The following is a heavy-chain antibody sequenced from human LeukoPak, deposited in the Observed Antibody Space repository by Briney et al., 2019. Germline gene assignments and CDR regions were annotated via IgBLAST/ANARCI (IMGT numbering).Heavy chain of an antibody. CDR3: ARDRLEGGETFDS. V-gene: IGHV3-21*01. J-gene: IGHJ4*02. Sequence: PGGSLRLSCAASGFSFRSYSMDWVRQAPGKGLEWVSSITGSSSYISYAVSVKGRFTISRDNAENSLFLQMNSLRPEDTAVYFCARDRLEGGETFDSWGQGTLVTVSS. CDR1: GFSFRSYS. CDR2: ITGSSSYI. D-gene: IGHD1-1*01.